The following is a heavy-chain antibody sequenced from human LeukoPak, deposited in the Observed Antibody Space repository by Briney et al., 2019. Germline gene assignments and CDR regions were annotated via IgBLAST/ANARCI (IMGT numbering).Heavy chain of an antibody. CDR1: GGTFSSYA. J-gene: IGHJ3*02. D-gene: IGHD3-10*01. CDR3: ATGSVQALLWFGELKKDDAFDI. CDR2: IIPIFGTA. Sequence: GASVKVSCKASGGTFSSYAISWVRQAPGQGLEWMGGIIPIFGTANYAQKFQGRVTITADESTSTAYMELSSLRSEDTAVYYCATGSVQALLWFGELKKDDAFDIWGQGTMVTVSS. V-gene: IGHV1-69*13.